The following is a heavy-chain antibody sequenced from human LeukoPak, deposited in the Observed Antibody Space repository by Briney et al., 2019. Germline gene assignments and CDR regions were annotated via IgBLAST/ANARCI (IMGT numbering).Heavy chain of an antibody. CDR3: TKFQKGHYDSSGYYYPSPDY. CDR1: GFTFSSYA. J-gene: IGHJ4*02. Sequence: GGSLRLSCAASGFTFSSYAMSWVRQAPGKGLEWVSAISGSGGSTYYADSVKGRFTISRDNSKNTLYLQMNSLRAKDTAVYHCTKFQKGHYDSSGYYYPSPDYWGQGTLVTVSS. D-gene: IGHD3-22*01. CDR2: ISGSGGST. V-gene: IGHV3-23*01.